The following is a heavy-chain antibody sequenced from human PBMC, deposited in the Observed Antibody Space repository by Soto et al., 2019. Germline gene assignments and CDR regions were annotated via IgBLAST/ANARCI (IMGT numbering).Heavy chain of an antibody. J-gene: IGHJ6*02. D-gene: IGHD3-9*01. CDR2: INHSGST. CDR3: ARARYFDWLHNHYGMDV. CDR1: GGSFSGYI. Sequence: SETLSLTCDVYGGSFSGYIWTWIRQPPGTGLEWIGEINHSGSTNYNPSLKSRVTISVDTSKNQFSLKLTSVTAADTAVYYCARARYFDWLHNHYGMDVWGQGTTVTVSS. V-gene: IGHV4-34*01.